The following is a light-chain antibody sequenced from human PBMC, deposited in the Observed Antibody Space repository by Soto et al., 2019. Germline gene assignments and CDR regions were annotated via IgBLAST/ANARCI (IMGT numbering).Light chain of an antibody. V-gene: IGKV3-20*01. Sequence: EIVLTQSPGTLSLSQGESSTISCRASQSVSAGYFAWYQQKPGQAPRLIIYETSSKMTGIQDRFSGSGSGTEFTLTISRLEPEDFAAYYCQQYGNSPTFGQGTKVDIK. CDR2: ETS. CDR3: QQYGNSPT. CDR1: QSVSAGY. J-gene: IGKJ1*01.